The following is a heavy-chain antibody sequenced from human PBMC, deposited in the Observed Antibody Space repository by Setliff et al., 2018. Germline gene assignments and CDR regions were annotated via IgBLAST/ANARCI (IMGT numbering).Heavy chain of an antibody. J-gene: IGHJ1*01. V-gene: IGHV3-7*01. D-gene: IGHD6-13*01. CDR2: IKQDGSEK. CDR1: GFTFSSYW. Sequence: GGSLRLSGAASGFTFSSYWMSWVRQAPGKGLEWVANIKQDGSEKYYVDSVKGRFTISRDNSKNTLYLQMNSLRAEDTAVYYCARDRGPYSSSFNTYFQHWGQGTLVTVSS. CDR3: ARDRGPYSSSFNTYFQH.